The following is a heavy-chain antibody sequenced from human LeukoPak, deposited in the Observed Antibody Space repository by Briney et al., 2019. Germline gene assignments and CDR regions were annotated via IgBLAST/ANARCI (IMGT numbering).Heavy chain of an antibody. V-gene: IGHV3-48*01. Sequence: GGSLRLSCAASGFTFSSYSMNWVRQAPGKGLEWVSYISSSSSTIYYADSVKGRFTISRDNSKNTLHLVMNSLRAEDTAMYYCAREVGSGAFDIWGQGTMVTVSS. D-gene: IGHD1-26*01. CDR3: AREVGSGAFDI. CDR1: GFTFSSYS. J-gene: IGHJ3*02. CDR2: ISSSSSTI.